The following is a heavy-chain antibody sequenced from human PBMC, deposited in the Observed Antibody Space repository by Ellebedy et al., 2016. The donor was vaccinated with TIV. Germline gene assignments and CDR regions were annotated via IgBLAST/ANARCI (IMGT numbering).Heavy chain of an antibody. Sequence: AASVKVSCKASGYILTGYYMHWVRQAPGQGLEWMGWISFDSGDTNYAQKLQGRVTMTTDTSTSTAYMELRSLRSDDTAVYYCAREEGITIFGVVITTSWFDPWGQGTLVTVSS. D-gene: IGHD3-3*01. V-gene: IGHV1-18*04. CDR1: GYILTGYY. J-gene: IGHJ5*02. CDR3: AREEGITIFGVVITTSWFDP. CDR2: ISFDSGDT.